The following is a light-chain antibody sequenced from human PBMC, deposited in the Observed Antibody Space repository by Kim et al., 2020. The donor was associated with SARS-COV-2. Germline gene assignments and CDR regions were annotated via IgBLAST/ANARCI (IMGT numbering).Light chain of an antibody. CDR1: NRDIGEYNF. Sequence: QSALTQPASVSGSPGQSITISCTGTNRDIGEYNFVSWYQQHPGKGPQLLIYDVNNRPSGVSHRFSGSKSGNTASLTISDLRTDDEAFYSCASYTPRATRYVFGTGTTVTVL. CDR3: ASYTPRATRYV. J-gene: IGLJ1*01. V-gene: IGLV2-14*03. CDR2: DVN.